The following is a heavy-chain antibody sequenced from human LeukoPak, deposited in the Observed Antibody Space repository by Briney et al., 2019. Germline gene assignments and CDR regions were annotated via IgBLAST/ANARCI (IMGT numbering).Heavy chain of an antibody. CDR1: GYSISSGYY. Sequence: PSETLSLTCAVSGYSISSGYYWGWLRQPPGKGLEWIGSIYHSGSTYYNPSLKSRVTISVDTSKNQFSLKLSSVTAADTAVYYCARQGTIFGVTNFDYWGQGTLVTVSS. V-gene: IGHV4-38-2*01. D-gene: IGHD3-3*01. CDR3: ARQGTIFGVTNFDY. J-gene: IGHJ4*02. CDR2: IYHSGST.